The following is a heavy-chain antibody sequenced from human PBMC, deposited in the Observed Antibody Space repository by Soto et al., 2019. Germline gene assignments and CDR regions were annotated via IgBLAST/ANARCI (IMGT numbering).Heavy chain of an antibody. CDR3: ARDRVLGGHGLDV. V-gene: IGHV3-11*01. J-gene: IGHJ6*02. CDR2: ISSSGSTI. Sequence: QVRLVESGGGLVKPGGSLRLSCAASGFSFSDYYMSWIRQAPGKGLEWVSYISSSGSTIQYADSVKGRFTISRDNAKNSVYVQINSLRAEDTAVSYCARDRVLGGHGLDVWGQGTTVTVSS. D-gene: IGHD3-16*01. CDR1: GFSFSDYY.